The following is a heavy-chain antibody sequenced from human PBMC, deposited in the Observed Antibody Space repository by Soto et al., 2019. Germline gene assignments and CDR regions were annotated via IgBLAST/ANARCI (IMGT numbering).Heavy chain of an antibody. Sequence: QITLKESGPTLVKPTQTLTLTCTFSGFSFTTDGMGVGWIRQPPGKALEWLALIYWDDDKRFSPSLKSRLTITKDASRNQVVLTLTNMDPEDTATYYCAHVYWAASGTRYYFDYWGQGTLVTVSS. CDR3: AHVYWAASGTRYYFDY. CDR1: GFSFTTDGMG. D-gene: IGHD1-7*01. CDR2: IYWDDDK. V-gene: IGHV2-5*02. J-gene: IGHJ4*02.